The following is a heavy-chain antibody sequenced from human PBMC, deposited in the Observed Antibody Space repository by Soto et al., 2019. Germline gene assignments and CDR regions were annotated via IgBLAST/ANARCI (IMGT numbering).Heavy chain of an antibody. V-gene: IGHV3-30-3*01. CDR3: ASSGITIFGVVPYGMDV. CDR2: ISYDGSNK. CDR1: GFTFSSYA. Sequence: GGSLRLSCAASGFTFSSYAMHWVRQAPGKGLEWVAVISYDGSNKYYADSVKGRFTISRDNSKNTLYLQVNSLRAEDTAVYYCASSGITIFGVVPYGMDVWGQGTTVTVSS. J-gene: IGHJ6*02. D-gene: IGHD3-3*01.